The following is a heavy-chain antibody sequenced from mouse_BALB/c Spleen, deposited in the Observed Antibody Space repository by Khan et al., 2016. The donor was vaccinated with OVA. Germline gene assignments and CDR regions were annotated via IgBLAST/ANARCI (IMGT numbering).Heavy chain of an antibody. Sequence: EVMLVESGGGLVQPGGSRKLSCAASGFTFNNYGMHWVRQAPEKGLEWVAYISGDRNTIYYVDSVKGRFTISRDNPKNTLFLQMTSLMSEDTAMYYCATSYFYGYYFDYWGPGTTLTVS. J-gene: IGHJ2*01. CDR3: ATSYFYGYYFDY. V-gene: IGHV5-17*02. CDR1: GFTFNNYG. CDR2: ISGDRNTI. D-gene: IGHD1-1*01.